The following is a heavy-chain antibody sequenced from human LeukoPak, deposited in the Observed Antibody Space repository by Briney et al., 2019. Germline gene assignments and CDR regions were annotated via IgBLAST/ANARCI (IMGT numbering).Heavy chain of an antibody. CDR3: ARGDYYDSSGTGRFAAFDI. CDR1: GLTFSDYY. J-gene: IGHJ3*02. CDR2: ISSSGSTI. Sequence: GGSLRLSCAASGLTFSDYYMSWIRQAPGKGLEWVSYISSSGSTIYYADSVKGRFTISRDNSKSTLYLQMNSLRAEDTAVYYCARGDYYDSSGTGRFAAFDIWGQGTMVTVSS. V-gene: IGHV3-11*04. D-gene: IGHD3-22*01.